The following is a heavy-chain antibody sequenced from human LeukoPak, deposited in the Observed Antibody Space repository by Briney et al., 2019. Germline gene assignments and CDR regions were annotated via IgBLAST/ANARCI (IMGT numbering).Heavy chain of an antibody. Sequence: PSETLSLTCTVSGGSISGFYWSWIRQPAGKGLEWIGRIYTSGRTNYNPSLMSRVTMSVDTSKNQFSLKLSSVTAADTAVYYCARGLKYSGTYGWFDPWGQGTPVTVSS. CDR2: IYTSGRT. CDR3: ARGLKYSGTYGWFDP. D-gene: IGHD1-26*01. V-gene: IGHV4-4*07. J-gene: IGHJ5*02. CDR1: GGSISGFY.